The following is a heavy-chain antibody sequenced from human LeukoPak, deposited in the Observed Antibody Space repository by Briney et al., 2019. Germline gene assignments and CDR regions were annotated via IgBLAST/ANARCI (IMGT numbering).Heavy chain of an antibody. D-gene: IGHD3-3*01. CDR3: AKMAAAPPRSGY. CDR1: GFTFSSYG. J-gene: IGHJ4*02. Sequence: QPGGSLRLSCAASGFTFSSYGMHWVRQAPGKGLEWVAVISYDGSNKYYADSVKGRFTISRDNSKNTLYLQMNSLRAEDTAVYYCAKMAAAPPRSGYWGQGTLVTVSS. V-gene: IGHV3-30*18. CDR2: ISYDGSNK.